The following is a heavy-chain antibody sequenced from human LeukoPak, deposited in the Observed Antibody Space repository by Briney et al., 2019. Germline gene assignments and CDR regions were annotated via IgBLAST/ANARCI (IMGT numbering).Heavy chain of an antibody. V-gene: IGHV3-23*01. J-gene: IGHJ4*02. CDR3: AKARGGTYRTYYFDY. CDR1: GFTFSNYA. D-gene: IGHD1-26*01. Sequence: GSLRLSCVASGFTFSNYAMNWVRQAPGQGLEWVSVSGSGGDTYYVDSVKGRFTISRDNSKNTLYLQMNSLGAEDTAVYDCAKARGGTYRTYYFDYWGQGTLATVSA. CDR2: SGSGGDT.